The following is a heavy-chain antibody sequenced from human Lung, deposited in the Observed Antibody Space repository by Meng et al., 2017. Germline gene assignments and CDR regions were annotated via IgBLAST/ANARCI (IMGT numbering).Heavy chain of an antibody. CDR1: GYIFTSHY. Sequence: QVQLVQSGAEVKKPGVSVKLSCEASGYIFTSHYIHWVRRAPGQGLEWLGVINPSGGHTSYAQKFQGRLSMTTDTSTSTVYMELSSLGSEDTAMYYCARDDWFDPWGQGTLVTVSS. CDR3: ARDDWFDP. CDR2: INPSGGHT. V-gene: IGHV1-46*01. J-gene: IGHJ5*02.